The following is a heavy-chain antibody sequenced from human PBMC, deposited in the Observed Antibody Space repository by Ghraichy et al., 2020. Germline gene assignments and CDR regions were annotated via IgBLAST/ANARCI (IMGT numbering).Heavy chain of an antibody. V-gene: IGHV3-74*01. J-gene: IGHJ3*02. D-gene: IGHD3-10*01. CDR1: GFTFSSYW. Sequence: GGSLRLSCAASGFTFSSYWMHWVRQVPGKGLVWVSRINSDGGSTTYADSVKGRFTISRDNAKNALYLQMNSLRAEDTAVYYCARDREEGWFDTADIWSQGTTVTVPP. CDR3: ARDREEGWFDTADI. CDR2: INSDGGST.